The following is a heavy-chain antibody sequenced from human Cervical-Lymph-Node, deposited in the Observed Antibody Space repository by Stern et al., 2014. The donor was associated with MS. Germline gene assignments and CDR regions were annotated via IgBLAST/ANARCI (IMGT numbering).Heavy chain of an antibody. V-gene: IGHV1-2*02. CDR3: ARVRGLSV. CDR2: ISPKNGGT. J-gene: IGHJ6*02. Sequence: VQLVESGTEMKTPGASVKVSCKASGYTFSDFYIHWVRQAPGQGFEWMGWISPKNGGTTYPQKFQGRVTVTRDTSISTVFMELSRLTSDDTAVYYCARVRGLSVWGQGTTVTVSS. CDR1: GYTFSDFY. D-gene: IGHD3-16*01.